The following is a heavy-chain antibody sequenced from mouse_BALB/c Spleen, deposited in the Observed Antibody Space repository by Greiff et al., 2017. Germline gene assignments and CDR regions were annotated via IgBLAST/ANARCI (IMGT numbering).Heavy chain of an antibody. CDR2: ISSGSSTI. J-gene: IGHJ2*01. CDR3: ARSTTAVFDY. Sequence: EVMLVESGGGLVQPGGSRKLSCAASGFTFSSFGMHWVRQAPEKGLEWVAYISSGSSTIYYADTVKGRFTISRDNPKNTLFLQMTSLRSEDTAMYYCARSTTAVFDYWGQGTTLTVSS. V-gene: IGHV5-17*02. D-gene: IGHD1-2*01. CDR1: GFTFSSFG.